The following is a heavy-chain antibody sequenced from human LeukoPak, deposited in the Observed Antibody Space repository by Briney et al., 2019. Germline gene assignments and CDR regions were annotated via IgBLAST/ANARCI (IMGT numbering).Heavy chain of an antibody. V-gene: IGHV4-4*07. CDR2: IYSSGNT. Sequence: PSQTLSLTCTVSGDSMSGYFWSWIRQPAGKGLQWIGRIYSSGNTNYNPSLKSRVTMSIDTSKTQFSLKLSSVTAADTAVYYCARDASGYCSGGSCSEAVDSWGQGTLVTVSS. D-gene: IGHD2-15*01. CDR3: ARDASGYCSGGSCSEAVDS. J-gene: IGHJ4*02. CDR1: GDSMSGYF.